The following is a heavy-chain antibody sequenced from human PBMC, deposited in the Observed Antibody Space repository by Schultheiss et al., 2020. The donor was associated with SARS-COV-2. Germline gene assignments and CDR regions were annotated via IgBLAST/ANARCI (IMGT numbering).Heavy chain of an antibody. D-gene: IGHD6-13*01. CDR2: ISAYNGNT. CDR1: GYTFTSYG. Sequence: GASLKISCKASGYTFTSYGISWVRQAPGQGLEWMGWISAYNGNTNYAQKPQGRVNMTTDTSTSTAYMELRSLRSDDTAVYYCARGHSSNWYGWDYWGQGTLVTVSS. V-gene: IGHV1-18*01. J-gene: IGHJ4*02. CDR3: ARGHSSNWYGWDY.